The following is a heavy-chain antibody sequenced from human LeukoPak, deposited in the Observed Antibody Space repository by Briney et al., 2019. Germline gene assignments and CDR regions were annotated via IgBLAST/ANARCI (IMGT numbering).Heavy chain of an antibody. CDR3: AKESGSNWSPLDS. Sequence: GGSLRLSCAASGFTFSNYGMHWVRQAPGKGLEWVAMISYRGSNKYYADSVKGRFTISRDNSENTLYLQMDSLRADDTAVFYCAKESGSNWSPLDSWGQGILVTVSS. D-gene: IGHD4-11*01. V-gene: IGHV3-30*18. J-gene: IGHJ4*02. CDR2: ISYRGSNK. CDR1: GFTFSNYG.